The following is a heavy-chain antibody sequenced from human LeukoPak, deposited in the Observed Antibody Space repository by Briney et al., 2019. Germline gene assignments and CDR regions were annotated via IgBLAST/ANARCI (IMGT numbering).Heavy chain of an antibody. CDR2: IYYSGST. J-gene: IGHJ3*02. CDR3: ARDSGDGYNYVDAFDI. D-gene: IGHD5-24*01. Sequence: SETLSLTCTVSGGSISSYYWSWIRQPPGEGLEWIGYIYYSGSTNYNPSLKSRVTISVDTSKNQFSLKLSSVTAADTAVYYCARDSGDGYNYVDAFDIWGQGTMVTVSS. V-gene: IGHV4-59*01. CDR1: GGSISSYY.